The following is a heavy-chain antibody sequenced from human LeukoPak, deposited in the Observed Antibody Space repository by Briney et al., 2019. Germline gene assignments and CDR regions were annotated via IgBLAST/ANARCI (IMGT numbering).Heavy chain of an antibody. J-gene: IGHJ4*02. CDR2: IYYSGST. V-gene: IGHV4-59*01. Sequence: SETLSLTCTVSGGSISTYYWSWIRQPPGNGLEWIAYIYYSGSTTYNPSLKSRVTISVDTSKNQFSLKPSSVTAADTAVYYCARFSNNYDILTGYPMYYFDYWGQGTLVTVSS. CDR3: ARFSNNYDILTGYPMYYFDY. D-gene: IGHD3-9*01. CDR1: GGSISTYY.